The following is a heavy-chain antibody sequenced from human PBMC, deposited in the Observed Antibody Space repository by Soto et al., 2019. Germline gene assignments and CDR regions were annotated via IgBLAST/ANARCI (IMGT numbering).Heavy chain of an antibody. J-gene: IGHJ6*01. CDR3: ARDEGSYYDFWSGYYPHYYGMDV. D-gene: IGHD3-3*01. V-gene: IGHV3-30-3*01. CDR2: ISYDGSNK. Sequence: QVQLVESGGGVVQPGRSLRLSCAASGFTFSSYAMHWVRQAPGKGLEWVAVISYDGSNKYYADSVKGRFTISRDNSKNTLYLQMNSLRAEDTAVYYCARDEGSYYDFWSGYYPHYYGMDVW. CDR1: GFTFSSYA.